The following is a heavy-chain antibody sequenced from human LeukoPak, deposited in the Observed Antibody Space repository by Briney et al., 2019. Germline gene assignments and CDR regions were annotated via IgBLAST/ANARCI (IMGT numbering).Heavy chain of an antibody. V-gene: IGHV3-48*03. D-gene: IGHD6-13*01. CDR3: ARDFLLPGIAAAGPGD. Sequence: GGSLRLSCAASGFTFSSYEMNWARQAPGKGLEWVSSISSSGSTIYYADSVKGRFTISRDNAKNSLYLQMNSLRAEDTAVYYCARDFLLPGIAAAGPGDWGQGTLVTVSS. CDR1: GFTFSSYE. J-gene: IGHJ4*02. CDR2: ISSSGSTI.